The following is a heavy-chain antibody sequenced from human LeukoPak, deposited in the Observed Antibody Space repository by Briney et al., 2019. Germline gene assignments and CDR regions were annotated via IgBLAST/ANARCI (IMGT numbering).Heavy chain of an antibody. CDR1: GFTFSPYW. CDR2: IKGDESAK. D-gene: IGHD1-26*01. Sequence: GGSLRLSRAASGFTFSPYWMAWVRQAPGKGLEWVANIKGDESAKHQADSVKGRFTISRDNAQNSVYLQMSSLRGEDTAVYYCARDVGGSLDYWGQGTLVTVSS. CDR3: ARDVGGSLDY. J-gene: IGHJ4*02. V-gene: IGHV3-7*01.